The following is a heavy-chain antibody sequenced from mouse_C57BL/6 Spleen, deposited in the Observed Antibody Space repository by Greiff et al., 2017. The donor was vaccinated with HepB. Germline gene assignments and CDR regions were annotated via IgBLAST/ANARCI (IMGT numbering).Heavy chain of an antibody. Sequence: EVQLQQSGPELVKPGASVKISCKASGYTFTDYYMNWVKQSHGKSLEWIGDINPNNGGTSYNQKFKGKATLTVDKSSSTAYMELRSLTSEDSAVYYCAREDWASNDWGQGTTLTVSS. CDR1: GYTFTDYY. CDR2: INPNNGGT. V-gene: IGHV1-26*01. D-gene: IGHD4-1*01. CDR3: AREDWASND. J-gene: IGHJ2*01.